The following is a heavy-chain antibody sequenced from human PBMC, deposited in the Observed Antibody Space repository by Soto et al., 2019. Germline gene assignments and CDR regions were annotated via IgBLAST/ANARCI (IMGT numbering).Heavy chain of an antibody. J-gene: IGHJ4*02. CDR1: GFTVSSKY. CDR2: IQSGGTT. V-gene: IGHV3-66*01. CDR3: ARDRFGLARFYYFDY. D-gene: IGHD3-3*01. Sequence: GGSLRLSCAASGFTVSSKYMTWVRQAPGKGLEWVSLIQSGGTTYYADSVKGRFTISRDTSENTLHLQMDSLRVEDTAVYYCARDRFGLARFYYFDYWGLGTLVTVSS.